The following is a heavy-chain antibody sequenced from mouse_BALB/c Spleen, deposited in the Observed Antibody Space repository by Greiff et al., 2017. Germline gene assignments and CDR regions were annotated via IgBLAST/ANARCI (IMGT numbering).Heavy chain of an antibody. Sequence: EVQLQESGPGLVKPSQSLSLTCTVTGYSITSDYAWNWIRQFPGNKLEWMGYISYSGSTSYNPSLKSRISITRDTSKNQFFLQLNSVTTEDTATYYCARWGLLDWYFDVWGAGTTVTVSS. CDR2: ISYSGST. D-gene: IGHD2-3*01. CDR3: ARWGLLDWYFDV. V-gene: IGHV3-2*02. J-gene: IGHJ1*01. CDR1: GYSITSDYA.